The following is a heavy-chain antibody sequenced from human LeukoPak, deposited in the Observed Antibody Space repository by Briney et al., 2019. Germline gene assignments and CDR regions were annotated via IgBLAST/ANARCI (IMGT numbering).Heavy chain of an antibody. J-gene: IGHJ3*02. CDR2: ISVYNGNT. V-gene: IGHV1-18*01. D-gene: IGHD4-17*01. CDR3: AREAPTVTTGFLDAFDI. Sequence: ASVKVSCKASGYTFSTYGISWVRQAPGQGLEWVGWISVYNGNTNYAQKVQGRVTMTTDTSTSTAYMELRSLRSDDTAVYYCAREAPTVTTGFLDAFDIWGQGTMVTVSS. CDR1: GYTFSTYG.